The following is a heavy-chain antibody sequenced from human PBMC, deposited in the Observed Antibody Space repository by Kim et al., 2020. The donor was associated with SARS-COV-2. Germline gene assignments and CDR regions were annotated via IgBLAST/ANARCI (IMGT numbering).Heavy chain of an antibody. CDR1: GFTFSSYA. CDR2: ISYDGSNK. CDR3: ASGWYSSSLNEEYYFDY. J-gene: IGHJ4*02. Sequence: GGSLRLSCAASGFTFSSYAMHWVRQAPGKGLEWVAVISYDGSNKYYADSVKGRFTISRDNSKNTLYLQMNSLRAEDTAVYYCASGWYSSSLNEEYYFDYWGQGTLVTVSS. V-gene: IGHV3-30-3*01. D-gene: IGHD6-13*01.